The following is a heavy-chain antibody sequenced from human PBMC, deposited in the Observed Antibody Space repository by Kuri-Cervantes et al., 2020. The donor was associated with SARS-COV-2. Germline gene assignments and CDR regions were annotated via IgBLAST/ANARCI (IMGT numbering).Heavy chain of an antibody. J-gene: IGHJ3*01. V-gene: IGHV3-7*03. CDR3: AREGTTTVTYQGAFDF. CDR1: GFTLTSYW. D-gene: IGHD4-17*01. CDR2: IKPDGSEK. Sequence: GESLKISCAASGFTLTSYWMSWVRQAPGKGLEWVANIKPDGSEKYDVDSVRGRFTISRDNAKNSVYLHMNSLRAEDTAVYYCAREGTTTVTYQGAFDFWGQGTMVTVSS.